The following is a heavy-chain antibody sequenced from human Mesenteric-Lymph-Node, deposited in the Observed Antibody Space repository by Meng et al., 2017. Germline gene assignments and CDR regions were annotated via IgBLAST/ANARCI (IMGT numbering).Heavy chain of an antibody. D-gene: IGHD3-10*01. CDR1: GGSISSNGYY. CDR2: IYHSGST. J-gene: IGHJ4*02. V-gene: IGHV4-39*01. CDR3: ARRRGGSGRDC. Sequence: LQLQGSGPGLVKLSETLSLTCTVSGGSISSNGYYWDWVRQPPGKGLEWIGAIYHSGSTSYNPSLQSRVTMFVDTSKNQFSLMLTSVTATDTAVYYCARRRGGSGRDCWGQGTLVTVSS.